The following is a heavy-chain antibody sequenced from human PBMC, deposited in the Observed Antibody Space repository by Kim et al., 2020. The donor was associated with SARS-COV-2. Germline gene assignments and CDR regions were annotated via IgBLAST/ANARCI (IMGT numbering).Heavy chain of an antibody. D-gene: IGHD6-13*01. CDR2: ISGSGGNT. J-gene: IGHJ4*01. Sequence: GGSLRLSCAVSGFTFSTYAMSWVRQAPGKGLEWVSLISGSGGNTSYADSVKVRFIISRANSKTTLYLQMNSLSAETMAVYYCARTRGKAASGRNNYFDY. CDR3: ARTRGKAASGRNNYFDY. V-gene: IGHV3-23*01. CDR1: GFTFSTYA.